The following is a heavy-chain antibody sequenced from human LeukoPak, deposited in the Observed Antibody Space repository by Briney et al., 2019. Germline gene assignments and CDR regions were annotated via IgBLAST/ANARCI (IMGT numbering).Heavy chain of an antibody. J-gene: IGHJ4*02. CDR2: IYHSRST. D-gene: IGHD6-19*01. V-gene: IGHV4-38-2*01. CDR3: VRPGQWLVEIDY. CDR1: GYSTSSGYY. Sequence: SETLSLTCAVSGYSTSSGYYWGWIRQPPGKGLEWIGGIYHSRSTYYNPSLRSRVTISVDTSKNQFSLKLTSVTAADTVVYYCVRPGQWLVEIDYWGQGALVTVSS.